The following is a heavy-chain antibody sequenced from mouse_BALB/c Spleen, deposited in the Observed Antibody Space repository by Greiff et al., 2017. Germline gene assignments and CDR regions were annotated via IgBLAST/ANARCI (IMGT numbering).Heavy chain of an antibody. CDR2: IYPYNDGT. V-gene: IGHV1-14*01. Sequence: QLQQSGPELVKPGASVKMSCKASGYTFTSYVMHWVKQKPGHGLEWIGYIYPYNDGTTYNEKFKGKATLTSDKSSSTAYMELSSLTSEDSAVYDCAKRGYGSKNYFDFWGQGTTLTVSS. D-gene: IGHD1-1*01. CDR3: AKRGYGSKNYFDF. CDR1: GYTFTSYV. J-gene: IGHJ2*01.